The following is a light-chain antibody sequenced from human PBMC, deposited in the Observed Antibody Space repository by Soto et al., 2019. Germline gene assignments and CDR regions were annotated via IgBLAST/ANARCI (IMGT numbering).Light chain of an antibody. V-gene: IGLV2-8*01. CDR1: SSDVGGYDY. Sequence: QSVLTQPPSASGSPGQSVTISCTGTSSDVGGYDYVSWYQQHPGKAPKLMIYEVTIRPSGVSDRFSGSKSGNTASLTVSGLQAEDEADYYCSSYTGGNPSYVFGKGTKVTVL. J-gene: IGLJ1*01. CDR3: SSYTGGNPSYV. CDR2: EVT.